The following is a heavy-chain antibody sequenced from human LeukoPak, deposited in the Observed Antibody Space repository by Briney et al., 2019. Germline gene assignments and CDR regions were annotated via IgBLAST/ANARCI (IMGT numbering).Heavy chain of an antibody. V-gene: IGHV4-59*08. CDR2: ISYTGTT. J-gene: IGHJ4*02. CDR3: ATGPHTALDY. D-gene: IGHD5-18*01. Sequence: NPSETLSLTCTVSGGSINNYYWSWIRQPPGKGLEWIGYISYTGTTIYNPSLKTRVAISVDTSNQLSLKLSPVTAADTAMYYCATGPHTALDYWGQGTLVTVSS. CDR1: GGSINNYY.